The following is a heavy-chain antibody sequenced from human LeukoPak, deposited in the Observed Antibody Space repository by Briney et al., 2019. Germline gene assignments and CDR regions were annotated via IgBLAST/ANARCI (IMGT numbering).Heavy chain of an antibody. CDR1: GFTFSSFA. CDR2: ISGSGGST. J-gene: IGHJ4*02. D-gene: IGHD5-18*01. CDR3: AKDLDVDTAMVFDY. V-gene: IGHV3-23*01. Sequence: GGSLRLSCAVSGFTFSSFAMSWVRQAPGKGLEWVPVISGSGGSTYYADSVKGRFTISRDNSKNTLYLQMNSLRAEDTAAYYCAKDLDVDTAMVFDYWGQGTLVTVSS.